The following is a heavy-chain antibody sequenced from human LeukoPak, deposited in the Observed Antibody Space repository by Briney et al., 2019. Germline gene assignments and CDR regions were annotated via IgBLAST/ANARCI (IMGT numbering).Heavy chain of an antibody. V-gene: IGHV3-53*01. D-gene: IGHD2-2*01. Sequence: GGSLRLSCAASGFTVSSNYMSWVRQAPGKGLEWVSLILGSGDTRYADSVKGRFTTSRDNSKNTLYLQMNSLRAEDTAVYYCAKDWGYCSSTSCYASWFDPWGQGTLVTVSS. J-gene: IGHJ5*02. CDR2: ILGSGDT. CDR3: AKDWGYCSSTSCYASWFDP. CDR1: GFTVSSNY.